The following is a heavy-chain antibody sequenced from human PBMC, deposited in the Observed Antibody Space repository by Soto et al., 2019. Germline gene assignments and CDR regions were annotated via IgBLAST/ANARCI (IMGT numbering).Heavy chain of an antibody. CDR2: IYWDGHK. V-gene: IGHV2-5*02. J-gene: IGHJ6*03. D-gene: IGHD2-21*02. CDR1: GFSLSTSGVG. CDR3: AHISRFIHLLFHFYYIDV. Sequence: QITLKESGPTLVKPTQTLTLTCTFSGFSLSTSGVGVGWIRQPPGKALEWLALIYWDGHKRYSPSLKSRLTITNDTSKNQVVLTMSKMDPVDTATYYCAHISRFIHLLFHFYYIDVWGKGTTVTVSS.